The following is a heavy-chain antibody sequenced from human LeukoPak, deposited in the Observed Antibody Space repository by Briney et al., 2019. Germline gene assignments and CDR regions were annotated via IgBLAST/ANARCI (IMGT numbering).Heavy chain of an antibody. V-gene: IGHV3-74*01. Sequence: GGSLRLSCAVSGFTFSTYFMHWVRQAPGKGLVWVSRIKSDGITTSYADSVRGRFTISRDNAKNTLYLQMNSLGAEDTAVYYCVRDRDFRIDYWGQGTLVTASS. CDR3: VRDRDFRIDY. J-gene: IGHJ4*02. D-gene: IGHD3-3*01. CDR2: IKSDGITT. CDR1: GFTFSTYF.